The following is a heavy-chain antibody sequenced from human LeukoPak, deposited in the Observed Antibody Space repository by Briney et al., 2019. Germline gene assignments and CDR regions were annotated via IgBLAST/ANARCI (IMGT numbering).Heavy chain of an antibody. CDR1: GYTFTSNY. CDR3: ATDGQYSSGWYNY. CDR2: IYPRDGST. D-gene: IGHD6-19*01. V-gene: IGHV1-46*01. Sequence: GASVKVSCKASGYTFTSNYIHWVRQAPGQGLEWMGMIYPRDGSTSYAQKFQGRVTMTEDTSTDTAYMELSSLRSEDTAVYYCATDGQYSSGWYNYWGQGTLVTVSS. J-gene: IGHJ4*02.